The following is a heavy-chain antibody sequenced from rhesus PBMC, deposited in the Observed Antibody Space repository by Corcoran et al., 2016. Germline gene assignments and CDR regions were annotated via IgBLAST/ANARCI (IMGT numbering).Heavy chain of an antibody. Sequence: QVQLEESGQGLVKPSETLSLTCAASGGSISGYYWNWIRQPPGKGREWMGNIGGSSGITDYNPSRNSRVTMSTDTSKTQLSLRLSSVTAADTAVYYCARSDYGSRGVYWGQGVLVTVSS. J-gene: IGHJ4*01. CDR3: ARSDYGSRGVY. CDR2: IGGSSGIT. CDR1: GGSISGYY. D-gene: IGHD4-29*01. V-gene: IGHV4S5*01.